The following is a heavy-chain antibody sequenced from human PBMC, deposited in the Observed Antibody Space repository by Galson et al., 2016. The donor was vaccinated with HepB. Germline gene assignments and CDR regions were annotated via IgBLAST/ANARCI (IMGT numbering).Heavy chain of an antibody. V-gene: IGHV3-66*01. CDR2: MYSGGDS. Sequence: SLRLSCAVSGFTVSSSYMAWVRRAPGKGLEWVAVMYSGGDSYYAASVQGRFTISRDISTTTVFFEMNRLRVEDTAMYYCARDSLGADYFDSWGQGTLVTVS. J-gene: IGHJ4*02. CDR1: GFTVSSSY. D-gene: IGHD1-26*01. CDR3: ARDSLGADYFDS.